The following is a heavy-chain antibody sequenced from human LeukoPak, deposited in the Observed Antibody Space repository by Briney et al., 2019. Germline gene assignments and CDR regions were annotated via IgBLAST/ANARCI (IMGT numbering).Heavy chain of an antibody. J-gene: IGHJ5*02. CDR1: GYTFTSYD. CDR3: ARGGTYTYYYDSSRPKRFDP. D-gene: IGHD3-22*01. Sequence: ASVKVSCKASGYTFTSYDINWVRQATGQGLEWMGWMNPNSGNTGYAQKFQGRVTITRNTSISTAYMELSSLRSEDTAVYYCARGGTYTYYYDSSRPKRFDPWGQGTLVTVSS. V-gene: IGHV1-8*03. CDR2: MNPNSGNT.